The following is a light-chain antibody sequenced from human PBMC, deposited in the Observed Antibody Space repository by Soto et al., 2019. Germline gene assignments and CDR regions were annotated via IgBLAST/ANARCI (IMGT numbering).Light chain of an antibody. CDR1: QSISSW. CDR3: QQYNGPYT. V-gene: IGKV1-5*03. J-gene: IGKJ2*01. CDR2: KAS. Sequence: DIQMTQSPSTLSASVGDRVTITCRASQSISSWLAWYQQKPGKAPKLLIYKASSLESGVPSRFSGSGSETEFTLTISSLQPDDLATYYCQQYNGPYTFGQGTKLEIK.